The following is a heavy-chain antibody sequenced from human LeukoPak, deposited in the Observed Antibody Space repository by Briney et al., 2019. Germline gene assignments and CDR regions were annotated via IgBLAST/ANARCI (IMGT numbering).Heavy chain of an antibody. D-gene: IGHD3-3*01. CDR1: GFTFSNYG. J-gene: IGHJ4*02. Sequence: GGSLRLSCAASGFTFSNYGMHWVRQAPGKGLEWVAAISYDGSKKYYADSVKGRFTISRDNSKNTLYLQMNSLRAEDTAVYYCAKVDLWSGYYTGIEYWGQGTLVTVSS. CDR3: AKVDLWSGYYTGIEY. V-gene: IGHV3-30*18. CDR2: ISYDGSKK.